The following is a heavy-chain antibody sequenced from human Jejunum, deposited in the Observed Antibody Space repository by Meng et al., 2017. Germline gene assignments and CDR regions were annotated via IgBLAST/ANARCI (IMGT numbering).Heavy chain of an antibody. CDR3: ARGVAAGFDY. CDR2: MNPNSGIT. J-gene: IGHJ4*02. Sequence: QVQLVQSGAEVKKRGASVKVSCEASGYTFTTLDINWVRQAAGQGLEWMGWMNPNSGITGYALKFRGRVTMTRDTSINTAYMELSSLTSEDTAIYYCARGVAAGFDYWGQGTLVTVSS. D-gene: IGHD6-13*01. CDR1: GYTFTTLD. V-gene: IGHV1-8*01.